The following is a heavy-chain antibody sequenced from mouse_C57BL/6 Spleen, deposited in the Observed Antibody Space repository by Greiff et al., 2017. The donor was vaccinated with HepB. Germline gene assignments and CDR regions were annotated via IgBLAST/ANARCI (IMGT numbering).Heavy chain of an antibody. CDR2: INPSNGGT. CDR1: GYTFTSYW. V-gene: IGHV1-53*01. J-gene: IGHJ4*01. Sequence: VQLQQPGTELVKPGASVKLSCKASGYTFTSYWMHWVKQRPGQGLEWIGNINPSNGGTNYNEKFKSKATLTVDKSSSTAYMQLSSLTSEDSAVYYCARGELELRGAMDYWGQGTSVTVSS. D-gene: IGHD1-1*01. CDR3: ARGELELRGAMDY.